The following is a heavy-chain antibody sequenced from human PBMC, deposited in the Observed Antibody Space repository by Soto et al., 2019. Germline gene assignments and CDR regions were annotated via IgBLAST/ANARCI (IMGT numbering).Heavy chain of an antibody. CDR1: GGTFSSYA. CDR2: IVPIFGTA. V-gene: IGHV1-69*13. J-gene: IGHJ6*02. CDR3: ARATSAHTYYYGMDV. D-gene: IGHD2-21*01. Sequence: SVKVSCKASGGTFSSYAISWVRQAPGQGLEWMGGIVPIFGTANYAQKFQGRVTITADESTSTAYMELSSLRSEDTAVYYCARATSAHTYYYGMDVWGQGTTVTVSS.